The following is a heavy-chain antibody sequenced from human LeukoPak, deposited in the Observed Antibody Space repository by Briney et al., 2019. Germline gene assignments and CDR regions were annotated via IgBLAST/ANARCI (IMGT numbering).Heavy chain of an antibody. J-gene: IGHJ4*02. CDR3: AGSTYYDILTGYSLFDY. D-gene: IGHD3-9*01. V-gene: IGHV4-34*01. Sequence: SETLSLTCAVYGGSFSGYYWSWIRQPPGKGLEWIGEINHSGSTNYKPSLKSRVTISVDTSKNQFSLKLSSVTAADTAVYYCAGSTYYDILTGYSLFDYWGQGTLVTVSS. CDR2: INHSGST. CDR1: GGSFSGYY.